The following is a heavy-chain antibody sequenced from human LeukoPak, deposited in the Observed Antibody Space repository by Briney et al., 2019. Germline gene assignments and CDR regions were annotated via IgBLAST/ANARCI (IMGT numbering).Heavy chain of an antibody. CDR3: ASIVGATDY. V-gene: IGHV4-39*01. J-gene: IGHJ4*02. Sequence: SQTLSLTCTVYCGSISSSSYYWGWIRQPPGKGLEWIGSIYYSGSTYYNPSLKSRVTISVDTSKNQFSLKLSSVTAADTAVYYCASIVGATDYWGQGTLVTVSS. CDR2: IYYSGST. D-gene: IGHD1-26*01. CDR1: CGSISSSSYY.